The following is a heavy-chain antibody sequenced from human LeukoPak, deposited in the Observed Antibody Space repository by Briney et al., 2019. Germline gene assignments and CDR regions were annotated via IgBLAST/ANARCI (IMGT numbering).Heavy chain of an antibody. Sequence: PSETLSLTCTVSGGSISSYYWSWIRQPPGKGLEWIGYIYYSGSTNYNPSLKSRVTISVDTSKNQFSLKLSSVTAADTAVYYCARGNYYDSSGYYFDYFDYWGQGTLVTVSS. CDR3: ARGNYYDSSGYYFDYFDY. J-gene: IGHJ4*02. CDR1: GGSISSYY. CDR2: IYYSGST. D-gene: IGHD3-22*01. V-gene: IGHV4-59*01.